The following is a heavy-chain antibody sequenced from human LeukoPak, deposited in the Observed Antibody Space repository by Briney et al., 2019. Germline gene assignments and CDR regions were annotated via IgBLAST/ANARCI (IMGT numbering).Heavy chain of an antibody. V-gene: IGHV1-18*01. CDR1: GYTFTSYG. Sequence: ASVKVSCKASGYTFTSYGISWVRQAPGQGLEWMGWISAYNGNTNYAQKLQGRVTMTTDTSTSTAYMELRSLRSDDTAVYYCARVYNWNLKGPRGGIDYWGQGTLVIVSS. CDR2: ISAYNGNT. CDR3: ARVYNWNLKGPRGGIDY. D-gene: IGHD1-7*01. J-gene: IGHJ4*02.